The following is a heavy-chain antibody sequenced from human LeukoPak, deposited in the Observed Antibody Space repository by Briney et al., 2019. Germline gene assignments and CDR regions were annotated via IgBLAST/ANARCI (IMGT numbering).Heavy chain of an antibody. D-gene: IGHD2-2*01. J-gene: IGHJ5*02. CDR2: ISSSSTI. CDR3: ASYCSSTSCYGPWFDP. Sequence: GGSLRLSRVVFGFTFSDYYMSWIRQAPGKGLEWVSYISSSSTIYYADSVKGRFTISRDNAKNSLYLQMNSLRAEDTAVYYCASYCSSTSCYGPWFDPWGQGTLVTVSS. CDR1: GFTFSDYY. V-gene: IGHV3-69-1*01.